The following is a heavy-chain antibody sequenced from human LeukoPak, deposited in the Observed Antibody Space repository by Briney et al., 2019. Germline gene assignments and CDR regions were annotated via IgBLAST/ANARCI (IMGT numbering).Heavy chain of an antibody. CDR2: IYYSGST. D-gene: IGHD3-10*01. Sequence: PSETLSLTCTVSGGSISTYYWSWIRQPPAKGLEWIGFIYYSGSTNQNPSLRSRVTISVDTSKNQFSLKLNSVTAADTAVYYCARGPLMVRGPFDYWGQGTLVTVSS. CDR1: GGSISTYY. CDR3: ARGPLMVRGPFDY. V-gene: IGHV4-59*01. J-gene: IGHJ4*02.